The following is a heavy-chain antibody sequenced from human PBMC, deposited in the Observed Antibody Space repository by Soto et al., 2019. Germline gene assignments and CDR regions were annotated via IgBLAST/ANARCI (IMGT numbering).Heavy chain of an antibody. Sequence: LGGSLRLCCASSGVTFDDYAMHGVRQAPGKGLEWVSGISWNSGSIGYADSVKGRFTISRDNAKNSLYLQMNSLRAEDTALYYCAKDAITMVRGVISYYGMDVWGQGTTVTVSS. CDR1: GVTFDDYA. J-gene: IGHJ6*02. CDR3: AKDAITMVRGVISYYGMDV. V-gene: IGHV3-9*01. D-gene: IGHD3-10*01. CDR2: ISWNSGSI.